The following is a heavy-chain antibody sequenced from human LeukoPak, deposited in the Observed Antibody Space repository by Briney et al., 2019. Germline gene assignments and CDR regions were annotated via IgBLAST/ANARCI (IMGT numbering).Heavy chain of an antibody. Sequence: SETLSLTCIVSGGSISSYYWSWIRQPAGKGLEWIGQTHTSGSTNYDPSLKSRVAMSVDTSKNQFSLELSSVTAADTAVYYCAGRAQTTGWSFDYWGQGALVTVSS. CDR3: AGRAQTTGWSFDY. CDR1: GGSISSYY. D-gene: IGHD6-19*01. J-gene: IGHJ4*02. V-gene: IGHV4-4*07. CDR2: THTSGST.